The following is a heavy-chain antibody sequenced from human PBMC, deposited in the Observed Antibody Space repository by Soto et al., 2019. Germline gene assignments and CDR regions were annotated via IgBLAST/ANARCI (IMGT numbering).Heavy chain of an antibody. CDR1: GFTFSSYA. J-gene: IGHJ6*02. CDR3: AKGGSGSTSSRYYYYGMDV. D-gene: IGHD2-2*01. CDR2: ISGSGGST. Sequence: GGSLRLSCAASGFTFSSYATSWVRQAPGKGLEWVSAISGSGGSTYYADSVKGRFTISRDNSKNTLYLQMNSLRAEDTAVYYCAKGGSGSTSSRYYYYGMDVWGQGTTVTVSS. V-gene: IGHV3-23*01.